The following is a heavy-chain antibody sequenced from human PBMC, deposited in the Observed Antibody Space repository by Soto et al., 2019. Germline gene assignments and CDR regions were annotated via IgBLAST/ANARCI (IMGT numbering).Heavy chain of an antibody. J-gene: IGHJ4*02. D-gene: IGHD3-10*01. CDR3: AKFHGSGTYYNFPDY. CDR2: ISDSGGST. V-gene: IGHV3-23*01. CDR1: GFTFSTYA. Sequence: EVHLLESGGGLVQPGGSLRLSCAASGFTFSTYAMSWVRQAPGKGLEWVSTISDSGGSTYYAAPVKGRFTISRDNSKNTLYLLMNSLSAEDTALYYCAKFHGSGTYYNFPDYWGQGTLVTVSS.